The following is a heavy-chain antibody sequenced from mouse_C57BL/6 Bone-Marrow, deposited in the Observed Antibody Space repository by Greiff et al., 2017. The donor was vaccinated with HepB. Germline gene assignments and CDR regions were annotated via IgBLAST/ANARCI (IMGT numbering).Heavy chain of an antibody. CDR1: GFTFSDYG. Sequence: EVQLVESGAGLVKPGASLKLSCAASGFTFSDYGMHWVRQAPEQGLEWVAYISSGSSTIYYADTVKGRSTSTRDNATNTLFLQMSSLRSEDTAMYCYGEDGGYYSVGFACCGEGALVSVSA. CDR3: GEDGGYYSVGFAC. V-gene: IGHV5-17*01. J-gene: IGHJ3*01. CDR2: ISSGSSTI. D-gene: IGHD2-3*01.